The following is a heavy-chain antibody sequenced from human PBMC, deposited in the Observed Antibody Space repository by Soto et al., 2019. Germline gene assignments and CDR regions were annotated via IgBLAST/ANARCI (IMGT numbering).Heavy chain of an antibody. CDR3: AKDWGSSGWFNWFNP. Sequence: QVQLMESGGGVVQPGESLKVACAASGFTVATTGMHWVRQAPGKGLEWVAMISHSGTSKVYIDSVQGRFTISRDNAKNNLYLQMSSLRPEDTAIYYCAKDWGSSGWFNWFNPWGQGVLVTVSS. CDR2: ISHSGTSK. J-gene: IGHJ5*02. CDR1: GFTVATTG. D-gene: IGHD6-19*01. V-gene: IGHV3-30*18.